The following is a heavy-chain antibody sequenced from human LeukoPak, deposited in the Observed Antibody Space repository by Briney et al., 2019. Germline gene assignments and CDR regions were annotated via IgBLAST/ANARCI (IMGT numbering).Heavy chain of an antibody. Sequence: GGSLRLSCAASGFTFSSYSMNWVRQAPGKGLEWVSYISSSSSTIYYADSVKGRFTMSRDNAENSLYLQMNSLRAEDAAVYYCARDIRGYSYGDFDYWGQGTLVTVSS. D-gene: IGHD5-18*01. CDR3: ARDIRGYSYGDFDY. V-gene: IGHV3-48*04. CDR1: GFTFSSYS. CDR2: ISSSSSTI. J-gene: IGHJ4*02.